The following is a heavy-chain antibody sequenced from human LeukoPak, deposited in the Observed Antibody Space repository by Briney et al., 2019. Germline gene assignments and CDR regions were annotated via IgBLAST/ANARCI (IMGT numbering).Heavy chain of an antibody. CDR2: LYTSRST. Sequence: SETLSLTCIVSGGSISSYYWSWIRQPAGKGLEWIGRLYTSRSTNYNPSLKSRVTMSVDTSKNQFSLKLTSMTAADTAVYYCASPHYDFWSGYHYMDVWGKGTTVTVSS. V-gene: IGHV4-4*07. J-gene: IGHJ6*03. D-gene: IGHD3-3*01. CDR3: ASPHYDFWSGYHYMDV. CDR1: GGSISSYY.